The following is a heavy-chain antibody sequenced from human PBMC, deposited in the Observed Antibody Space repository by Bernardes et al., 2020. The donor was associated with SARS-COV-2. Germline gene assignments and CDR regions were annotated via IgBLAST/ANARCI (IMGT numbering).Heavy chain of an antibody. D-gene: IGHD3-10*01. CDR2: ISSSSSPI. CDR3: AKRNYYGSGSYFVTDPYYYGMDV. V-gene: IGHV3-48*02. Sequence: GGSLRLSCAASGFTFSSYSMNWVRQAPGKGLEWVSYISSSSSPIYYADSVKGRFTISRDNAKNSLYLQMNSLRDEDTAVYYCAKRNYYGSGSYFVTDPYYYGMDVWGQGTTVTVSS. CDR1: GFTFSSYS. J-gene: IGHJ6*02.